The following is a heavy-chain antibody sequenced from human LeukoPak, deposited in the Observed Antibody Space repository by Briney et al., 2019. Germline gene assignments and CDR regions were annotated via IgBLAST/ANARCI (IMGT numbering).Heavy chain of an antibody. CDR1: GFTFSTYW. J-gene: IGHJ4*02. CDR3: ARDYSLWWLTN. V-gene: IGHV3-74*01. D-gene: IGHD2-21*01. CDR2: ITPAGSGT. Sequence: GGSLRLSCAASGFTFSTYWMHWVRQAPGKGLVWVSRITPAGSGTIYAASVKGRFAISRDNAKNTLYLQMNSLRAEDTAVYYCARDYSLWWLTNWGQGTLVTVSS.